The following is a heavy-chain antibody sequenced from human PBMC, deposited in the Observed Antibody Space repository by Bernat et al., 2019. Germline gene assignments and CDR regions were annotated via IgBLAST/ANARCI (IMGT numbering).Heavy chain of an antibody. J-gene: IGHJ5*02. D-gene: IGHD1-26*01. CDR3: AREEIVGATNSNWFDP. CDR1: GGSFSGYY. Sequence: QVQLQQWGAGLLKPSETLSLTCAVYGGSFSGYYWSWIRQPPGKGLEWIGEINHSGSTNYNPSLKSRVTISVDTSKNQFSLKLSSVTAAETAVYYCAREEIVGATNSNWFDPWGQGTLVTVSS. V-gene: IGHV4-34*01. CDR2: INHSGST.